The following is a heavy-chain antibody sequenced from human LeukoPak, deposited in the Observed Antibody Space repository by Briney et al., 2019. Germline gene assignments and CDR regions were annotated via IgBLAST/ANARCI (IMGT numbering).Heavy chain of an antibody. D-gene: IGHD2-2*02. CDR2: IYPGDSDT. Sequence: GESLKISCKGSGYSFTSYWIGWVRQMPGKGLEWMGIIYPGDSDTRYSPSFQGQVTISADKSISTAYLQWSSLKASDTAMYYCARVDCSSTSCYSFDYWGQGTLVTVS. J-gene: IGHJ4*02. CDR3: ARVDCSSTSCYSFDY. CDR1: GYSFTSYW. V-gene: IGHV5-51*01.